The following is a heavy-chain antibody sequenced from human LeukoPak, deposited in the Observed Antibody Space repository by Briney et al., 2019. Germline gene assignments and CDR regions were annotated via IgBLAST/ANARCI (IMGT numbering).Heavy chain of an antibody. Sequence: PGGSLRLSCAASGFTFSSYAMSWVRQAPGKGLEGVSAISGSGGSTYYADSVKGRFTISRDNSKNTLYLQMNSLRAEDTAVYYCAKKPVDGIVVVPGATYYFDYWGQGTLVTVSS. CDR3: AKKPVDGIVVVPGATYYFDY. V-gene: IGHV3-23*01. D-gene: IGHD3-22*01. CDR1: GFTFSSYA. CDR2: ISGSGGST. J-gene: IGHJ4*02.